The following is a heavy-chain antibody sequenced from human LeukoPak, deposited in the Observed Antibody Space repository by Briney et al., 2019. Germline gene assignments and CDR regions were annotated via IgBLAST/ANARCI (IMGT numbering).Heavy chain of an antibody. V-gene: IGHV3-74*01. Sequence: GGSLRLPWAASGFTFSSYWVHWVRQAPGKGLGWVSPINSDGSSTNYADSVKGRFTISRDNAKNTLYLQMNSLRAEDTAVYYCASGFGESRGYYYYYMDVWGKGTTVTVSS. CDR2: INSDGSST. CDR3: ASGFGESRGYYYYYMDV. J-gene: IGHJ6*03. CDR1: GFTFSSYW. D-gene: IGHD3-10*01.